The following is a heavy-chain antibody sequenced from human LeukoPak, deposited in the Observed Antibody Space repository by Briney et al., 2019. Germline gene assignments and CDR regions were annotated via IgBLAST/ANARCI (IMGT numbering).Heavy chain of an antibody. Sequence: GGSLRLSCAASGFTVSSSFMSWVRQAPGRGLEWVSVIHIDAGATTYYADPVRGRFTISRDDSKNTVFLQMDSLRVEDMAVYYCTRDPSSTAGYGMDVWGQGTTVTVSS. D-gene: IGHD2-2*01. J-gene: IGHJ6*02. V-gene: IGHV3-66*01. CDR1: GFTVSSSF. CDR3: TRDPSSTAGYGMDV. CDR2: IHIDAGATT.